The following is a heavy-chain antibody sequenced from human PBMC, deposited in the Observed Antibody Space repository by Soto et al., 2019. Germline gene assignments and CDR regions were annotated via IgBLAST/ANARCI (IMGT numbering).Heavy chain of an antibody. V-gene: IGHV5-51*01. D-gene: IGHD2-15*01. CDR2: VYPRDSDT. CDR1: GYIFIDYW. Sequence: PGAPLKISCKASGYIFIDYWIGWVRQMPGKGLEWMGIVYPRDSDTRYSPSFQGQFTISADRSTVTAFLQWRSLKASDTALYYCSIPTLPGYSSDFNSGGHGPWVTV. J-gene: IGHJ5*01. CDR3: SIPTLPGYSSDFNS.